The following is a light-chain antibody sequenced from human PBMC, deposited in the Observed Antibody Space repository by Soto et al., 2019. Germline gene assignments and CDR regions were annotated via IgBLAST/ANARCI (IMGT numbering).Light chain of an antibody. CDR2: VAS. CDR3: PQYGSSPPFT. J-gene: IGKJ2*01. CDR1: QSVSSSY. V-gene: IGKV3-20*01. Sequence: EIVLTQSPGTLSLSPGERATLSCRASQSVSSSYLAWYQQKPGQAPSLLIYVASSRATGIPDRFSGSGSGTDFTLTISRLEPEDFAVYYCPQYGSSPPFTFGQGTKLEIK.